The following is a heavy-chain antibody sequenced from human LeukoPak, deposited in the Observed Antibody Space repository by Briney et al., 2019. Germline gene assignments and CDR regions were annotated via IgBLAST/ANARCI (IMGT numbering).Heavy chain of an antibody. CDR1: GGSISSY. CDR2: IHTTGRT. Sequence: SETLSLTCTVSGGSISSYWSWIRLPAGKGLGWIGRIHTTGRTKYNPSLKSRVTMSVDTSKNQFSLKLNSVTAADTAVYYCARAMVRGIVGWAPFELSNWFDPWGQGTLVTVSS. CDR3: ARAMVRGIVGWAPFELSNWFDP. D-gene: IGHD3-10*01. V-gene: IGHV4-4*07. J-gene: IGHJ5*02.